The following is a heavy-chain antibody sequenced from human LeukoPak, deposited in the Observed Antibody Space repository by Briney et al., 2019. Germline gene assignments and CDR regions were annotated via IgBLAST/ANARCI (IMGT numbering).Heavy chain of an antibody. CDR2: ISFDGIKK. D-gene: IGHD3-3*01. CDR3: ARGGHYNFWSGYSDYHSMDV. CDR1: GFTFSSYA. Sequence: PGRSLRLSCAASGFTFSSYAMHWVRQAPGKGLEWVAVISFDGIKKNSADSVKGRFTISRDNSKNTLFLQMNSLRAEDTAAYYCARGGHYNFWSGYSDYHSMDVWGKGTTVTVYS. V-gene: IGHV3-30*01. J-gene: IGHJ6*03.